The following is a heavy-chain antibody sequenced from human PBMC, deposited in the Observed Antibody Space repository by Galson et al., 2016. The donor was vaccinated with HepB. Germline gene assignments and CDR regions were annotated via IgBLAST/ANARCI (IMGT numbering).Heavy chain of an antibody. CDR1: GDSVSSNSAA. J-gene: IGHJ4*02. CDR3: AGTITKIGGPVPPYYFGY. V-gene: IGHV6-1*01. CDR2: TYYRSKWYN. D-gene: IGHD3-16*01. Sequence: CAISGDSVSSNSAAWNWIRQSPSRGFEWLGRTYYRSKWYNDYAVSVRSRITINPDTSKNQFSLQLNSVTPEDTAVYFCAGTITKIGGPVPPYYFGYWGQGNMVTVSS.